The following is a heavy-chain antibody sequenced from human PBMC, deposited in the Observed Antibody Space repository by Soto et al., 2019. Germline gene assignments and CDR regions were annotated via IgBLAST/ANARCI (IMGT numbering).Heavy chain of an antibody. CDR2: TYYRSKWYQ. V-gene: IGHV6-1*01. CDR1: GDSVSSNIAA. Sequence: QVQLHQSGPGLVKPSQTLSLTCAISGDSVSSNIAAWNWIRQSPSRGLEWLGRTYYRSKWYQDYAVSMRGRITISPDTSKNQVSLQLNSVTPEDAAVYYCARVGDNTGWFDNWGQGTLVTVSS. CDR3: ARVGDNTGWFDN. D-gene: IGHD6-19*01. J-gene: IGHJ4*02.